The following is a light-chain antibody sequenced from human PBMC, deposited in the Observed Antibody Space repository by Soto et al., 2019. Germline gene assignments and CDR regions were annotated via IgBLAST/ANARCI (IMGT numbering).Light chain of an antibody. V-gene: IGKV3-20*01. CDR2: RTS. CDR3: QQYGTSLWT. Sequence: EIVLTQSPGTLSLSPGERATLSCRASESVRSNFLTWYQQKPGQAPTLLIYRTSNRVTGIPDRFSGSGSGTDFTLTISRLEPEDFAVYYCQQYGTSLWTFGQGTKVEIK. CDR1: ESVRSNF. J-gene: IGKJ1*01.